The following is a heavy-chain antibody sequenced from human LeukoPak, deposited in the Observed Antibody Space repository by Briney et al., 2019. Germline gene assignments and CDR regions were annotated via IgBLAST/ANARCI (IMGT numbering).Heavy chain of an antibody. D-gene: IGHD3-22*01. CDR1: GGTFSSYA. CDR3: ARGPQDYYDSSGYYYFDY. Sequence: SVKVSCKASGGTFSSYAISWVRQAPGQGLEWMGGIIPIFVTANYAQKFQGRVTITADESTSTAYMELSSLRSEDTAVYYCARGPQDYYDSSGYYYFDYWGQGTLVTVSS. J-gene: IGHJ4*02. V-gene: IGHV1-69*13. CDR2: IIPIFVTA.